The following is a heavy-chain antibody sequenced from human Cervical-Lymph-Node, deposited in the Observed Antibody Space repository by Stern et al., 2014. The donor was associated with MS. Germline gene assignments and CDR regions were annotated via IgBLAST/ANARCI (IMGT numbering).Heavy chain of an antibody. J-gene: IGHJ6*02. CDR1: GFSLSSLG. Sequence: QVQLVQSRGGVVQPGRSLRLSCAVSGFSLSSLGMHWVRQAPGKGLEWVAVISFVGSNARYGDSVKGRFSISRDISNNTLYLQMNSLRPEDTALYYCLGVGDAMHVWGQGTTVIVSS. V-gene: IGHV3-30*03. CDR2: ISFVGSNA. CDR3: LGVGDAMHV.